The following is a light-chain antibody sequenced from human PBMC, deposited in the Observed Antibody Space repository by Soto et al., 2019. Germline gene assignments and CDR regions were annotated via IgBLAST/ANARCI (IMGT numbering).Light chain of an antibody. Sequence: DIQMTQSPSSLSASVGDRVTITCQASQSVSSYLNWYQHKPGKAPKLLIYAASSLQSGVPSRFSGSGSGTEFTLTISSLQPDDFATYYCQHYNSYSEAFGQGTKVDIK. CDR1: QSVSSY. CDR3: QHYNSYSEA. V-gene: IGKV1-39*01. CDR2: AAS. J-gene: IGKJ1*01.